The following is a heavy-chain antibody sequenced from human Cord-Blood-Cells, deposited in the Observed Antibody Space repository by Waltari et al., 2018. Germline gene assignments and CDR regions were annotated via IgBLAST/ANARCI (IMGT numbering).Heavy chain of an antibody. CDR2: INHSVSP. V-gene: IGHV4-34*01. Sequence: QVQLQQWGAGLLKHSEILSLTSAVYGGSFSGYYWCCIRQPPGKGLEWIGEINHSVSPNPSPFLKRRVTRSVDTSKNQFSLKLSSVTAADTAVYFCARNHTTTVTGVGLRFDPWGQGTLVTVSS. J-gene: IGHJ5*02. CDR3: ARNHTTTVTGVGLRFDP. D-gene: IGHD4-4*01. CDR1: GGSFSGYY.